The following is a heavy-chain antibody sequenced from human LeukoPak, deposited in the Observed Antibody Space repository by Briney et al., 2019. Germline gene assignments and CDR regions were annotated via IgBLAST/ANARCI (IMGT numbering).Heavy chain of an antibody. CDR2: IYYSGGT. Sequence: SETLSLTCTVSGGSISGYFWSWVRQPPGKGLEWIAYIYYSGGTDYNPSLKSRVSILVDTSKYNFSLKVNSVTAADAAVYYCARHAYGGDAFDIGGQGTMVTVSS. J-gene: IGHJ3*02. D-gene: IGHD4-17*01. CDR3: ARHAYGGDAFDI. CDR1: GGSISGYF. V-gene: IGHV4-59*08.